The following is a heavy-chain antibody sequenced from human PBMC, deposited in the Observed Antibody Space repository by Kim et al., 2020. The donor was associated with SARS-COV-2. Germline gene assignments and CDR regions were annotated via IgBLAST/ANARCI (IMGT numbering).Heavy chain of an antibody. V-gene: IGHV3-23*01. CDR2: ISGSGGST. CDR1: GFTFSSYA. Sequence: GGERRSAWEASGFTFSSYAMSWVRQAPGKGLEWVSAISGSGGSTYYADSVKGRFTISRDNSKNTLYLQMNSLRAEDTAVYYCAKDLAIGSGYYLVFDYWG. D-gene: IGHD3-22*01. J-gene: IGHJ4*01. CDR3: AKDLAIGSGYYLVFDY.